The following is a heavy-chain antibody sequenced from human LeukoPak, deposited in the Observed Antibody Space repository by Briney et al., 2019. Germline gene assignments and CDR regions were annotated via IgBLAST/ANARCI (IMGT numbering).Heavy chain of an antibody. V-gene: IGHV4-59*12. D-gene: IGHD3-22*01. CDR2: IYYSGST. CDR1: GGSISSYY. Sequence: SETLSLTCTVSGGSISSYYWSWIRQPPGKGLEWIGYIYYSGSTNYNPSLKSRVTISVDTSKNQFSLKLSSVTAADTAVYYCAREITYYYDSSGSGSWFDPWGQGTLVTVSS. CDR3: AREITYYYDSSGSGSWFDP. J-gene: IGHJ5*02.